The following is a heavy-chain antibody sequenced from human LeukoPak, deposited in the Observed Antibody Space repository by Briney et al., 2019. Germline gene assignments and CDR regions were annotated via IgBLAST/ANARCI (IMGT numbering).Heavy chain of an antibody. J-gene: IGHJ4*02. CDR3: ARSNDFWSGYLDY. V-gene: IGHV3-7*01. D-gene: IGHD3-3*01. CDR2: IKQDGSEK. Sequence: PGGSLRLSCAASGFTFSSYWMSWVRQAPGKGLEWVANIKQDGSEKYYVDSVKGRFTISRDNAKNSLYLQISSLRAEDTAAYYCARSNDFWSGYLDYWGQGTLVTVSS. CDR1: GFTFSSYW.